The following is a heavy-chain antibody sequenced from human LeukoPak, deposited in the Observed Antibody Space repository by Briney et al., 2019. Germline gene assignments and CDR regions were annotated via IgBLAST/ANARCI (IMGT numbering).Heavy chain of an antibody. Sequence: ASVKVSCKVSGSTLTELSVHWVRQTPEKGLEWMGGFDPEHVETAYAQNVLGRVSMTEDTSTDTAYMELNNLRADDKAIYYCAAAAPLGETSITRPDDAFEIWGLGTMVTVSS. CDR3: AAAAPLGETSITRPDDAFEI. V-gene: IGHV1-24*01. J-gene: IGHJ3*02. CDR1: GSTLTELS. CDR2: FDPEHVET. D-gene: IGHD3-16*01.